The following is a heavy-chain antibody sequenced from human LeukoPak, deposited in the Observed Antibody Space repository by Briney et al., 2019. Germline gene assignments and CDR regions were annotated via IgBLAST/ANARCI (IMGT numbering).Heavy chain of an antibody. CDR1: VVSMNGYY. Sequence: SETLSLTCSVSVVSMNGYYWSWLRQSAGNRLEWIGHVDSSGNTNYNPSLESRVTMSVDTSKKQFSLKLTSVTAADMAVYFCARQFLVGSTFHAFDLWGQGTRLTVSS. CDR2: VDSSGNT. V-gene: IGHV4-4*07. CDR3: ARQFLVGSTFHAFDL. J-gene: IGHJ3*01. D-gene: IGHD1-26*01.